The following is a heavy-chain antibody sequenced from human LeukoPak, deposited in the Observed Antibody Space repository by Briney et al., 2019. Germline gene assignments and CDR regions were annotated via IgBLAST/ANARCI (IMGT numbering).Heavy chain of an antibody. Sequence: SVKVSCKASGYTFTSYAISWVRQAPGQGLEWMGRIIPILGIANYAQKFQGRVTITADKSTSTAYMELSSLRSEDTAVYYCARVWSVGASFDYWGQGTLVTVSS. D-gene: IGHD1-26*01. CDR2: IIPILGIA. CDR1: GYTFTSYA. V-gene: IGHV1-69*04. CDR3: ARVWSVGASFDY. J-gene: IGHJ4*02.